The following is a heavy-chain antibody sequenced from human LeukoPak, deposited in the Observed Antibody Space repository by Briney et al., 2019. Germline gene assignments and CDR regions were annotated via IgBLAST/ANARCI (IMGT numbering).Heavy chain of an antibody. V-gene: IGHV3-23*01. J-gene: IGHJ4*02. D-gene: IGHD5-18*01. CDR2: ISVSGNT. CDR3: ANDLGWIQLNLG. CDR1: GFTLSSYA. Sequence: GGSLRLSCAASGFTLSSYAMSWVRQGPGKGLEWASAISVSGNTYHADSVKGRFTISRDNSRNTVYLQMNSLRAEDTAVYYCANDLGWIQLNLGRGQGTLVTVSS.